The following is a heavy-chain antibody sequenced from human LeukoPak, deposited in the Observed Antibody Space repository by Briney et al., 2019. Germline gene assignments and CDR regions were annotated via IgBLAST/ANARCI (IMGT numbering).Heavy chain of an antibody. CDR1: GFTFHTSA. D-gene: IGHD3-3*01. Sequence: SVKVSCKASGFTFHTSAMQWVRQARGQRLEWIGWIVLGSGNTVYSHKFHDRVIITRDMSTSTVYMELDSLGSEDTAVYYCAAQRGASLHDFWSTRLFDPWGRGTLVTVSS. V-gene: IGHV1-58*02. CDR2: IVLGSGNT. CDR3: AAQRGASLHDFWSTRLFDP. J-gene: IGHJ5*02.